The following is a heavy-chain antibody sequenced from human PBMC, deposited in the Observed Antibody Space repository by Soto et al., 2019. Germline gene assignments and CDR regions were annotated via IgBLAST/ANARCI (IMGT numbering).Heavy chain of an antibody. D-gene: IGHD5-18*01. CDR2: IYYSGST. V-gene: IGHV4-31*03. CDR1: GGSISSGGYY. CDR3: ACIFSGGYSYGFSCYGMDV. J-gene: IGHJ6*02. Sequence: PSGTLSLTCTVSGGSISSGGYYWSWIRQHPGKGLEWIGYIYYSGSTYYNPSLKSRVTISVDTSKNQFSLKLSSVTAADTAVYYCACIFSGGYSYGFSCYGMDVWGQGTSVTVSS.